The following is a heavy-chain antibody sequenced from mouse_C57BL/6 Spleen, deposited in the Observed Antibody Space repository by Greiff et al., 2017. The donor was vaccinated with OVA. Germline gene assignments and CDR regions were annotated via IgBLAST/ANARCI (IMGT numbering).Heavy chain of an antibody. CDR3: TRGVSSWYFDY. Sequence: EVQLVESGAGLVKPGGSLKLSCAASGYTFSSYAMSWVHQTPEKRLEWVAYISSGGDYIYYADTVKGRVTFSRDNAWNTLYLQLSSLKSEDTAMYYCTRGVSSWYFDYWGTGTTLTVSS. D-gene: IGHD2-12*01. V-gene: IGHV5-9-1*02. CDR2: ISSGGDYI. CDR1: GYTFSSYA. J-gene: IGHJ1*03.